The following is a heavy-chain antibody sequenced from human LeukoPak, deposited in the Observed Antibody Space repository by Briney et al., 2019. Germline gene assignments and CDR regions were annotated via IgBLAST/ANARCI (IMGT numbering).Heavy chain of an antibody. Sequence: PGRSLSLSCAASGFTFSTYAMHWVRQAPGKGLEWVAVIWYDRTNKYYADSVKGRFTISRDNSKNTLYLQMSSLRAEDTAVYYCERDRLTTVTTFHFDYWGQGTLVTVSS. CDR1: GFTFSTYA. CDR3: ERDRLTTVTTFHFDY. J-gene: IGHJ4*02. CDR2: IWYDRTNK. V-gene: IGHV3-33*01. D-gene: IGHD4-17*01.